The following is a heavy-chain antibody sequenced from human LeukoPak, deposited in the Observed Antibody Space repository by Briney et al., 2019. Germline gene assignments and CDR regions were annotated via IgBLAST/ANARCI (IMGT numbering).Heavy chain of an antibody. D-gene: IGHD1-14*01. CDR3: ARDGISTGGAFDI. V-gene: IGHV3-48*01. J-gene: IGHJ3*02. Sequence: GGSLRLSCAASGFTFSSYSMNWVRQAPGKGLEWVSYISSSSSTIYYADSVKGRFTISRDNAKNSLYLQMNSLRAEDTAVYYCARDGISTGGAFDIWGQGTMVTVSS. CDR1: GFTFSSYS. CDR2: ISSSSSTI.